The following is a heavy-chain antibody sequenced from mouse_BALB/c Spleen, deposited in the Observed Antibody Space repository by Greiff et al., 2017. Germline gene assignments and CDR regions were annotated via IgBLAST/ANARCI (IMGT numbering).Heavy chain of an antibody. CDR3: ARGEDY. CDR1: GYTFTSYW. Sequence: VQLQQPGAELVKPGASVKLSCKASGYTFTSYWMHWVKQRPGQGLEWIGEINPSNGRTNYNEKFKSKATLTVDKSSSTAYMQLSSLTSEDSAVYYCARGEDYWGQGTSVTVSS. CDR2: INPSNGRT. V-gene: IGHV1S81*02. J-gene: IGHJ4*01.